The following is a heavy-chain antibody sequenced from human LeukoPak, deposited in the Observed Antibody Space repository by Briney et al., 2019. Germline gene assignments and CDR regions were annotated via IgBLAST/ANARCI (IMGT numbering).Heavy chain of an antibody. V-gene: IGHV1-69*04. D-gene: IGHD1-26*01. Sequence: SVKVSCKASGGTFSSYAISWVRQAPGQGLEWMGRIIPILGIANYAQKFQGRVTITADKSTSTAYMELSSLRSEDTAVYYCAIDSGSRGSSFRHNFDYWGQGTLVTVSS. CDR3: AIDSGSRGSSFRHNFDY. CDR2: IIPILGIA. CDR1: GGTFSSYA. J-gene: IGHJ4*02.